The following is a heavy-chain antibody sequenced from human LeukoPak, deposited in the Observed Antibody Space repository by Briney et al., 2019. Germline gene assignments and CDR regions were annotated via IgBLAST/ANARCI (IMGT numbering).Heavy chain of an antibody. CDR1: GYTLTELS. V-gene: IGHV1-24*01. D-gene: IGHD2-2*01. J-gene: IGHJ5*02. Sequence: GASVKVSCKVSGYTLTELSMHWVRQAPGKGLEWMGGFDPEDGETIYAQKFQGRVTMTEDTSTDTDYMELSSLRSEDTAVYYCATGGRYCSSTSCYLGWFDPWGQGTLVTVSS. CDR2: FDPEDGET. CDR3: ATGGRYCSSTSCYLGWFDP.